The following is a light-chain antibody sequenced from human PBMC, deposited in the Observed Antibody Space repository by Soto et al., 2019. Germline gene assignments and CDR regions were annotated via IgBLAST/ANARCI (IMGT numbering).Light chain of an antibody. CDR1: QSFTSW. V-gene: IGKV1-5*01. Sequence: VEVSVTITCRASQSFTSWLXXYXXKXGXXXKXXXFDASSLKSGVPSRFSGSGYGTDFTLTISSLQPDDFATYYCHQYSSYSCSFGQGKQLEIK. J-gene: IGKJ2*02. CDR2: DAS. CDR3: HQYSSYSCS.